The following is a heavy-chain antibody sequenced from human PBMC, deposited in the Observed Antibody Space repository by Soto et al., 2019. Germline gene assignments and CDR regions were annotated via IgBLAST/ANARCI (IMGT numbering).Heavy chain of an antibody. CDR3: AKGEVLRFLEWLSYMDV. CDR1: GFTFITYA. CDR2: ISGSGGST. J-gene: IGHJ6*03. D-gene: IGHD3-3*01. V-gene: IGHV3-23*01. Sequence: EVQLLESGGGLVQPGGSLRLSCAASGFTFITYAMSWIRQAPGKGLEWVSAISGSGGSTYYADSVKGRLTIFRDNSKNTLYLQMNSLRAEDTDVYYCAKGEVLRFLEWLSYMDVWGKGTTVTVSS.